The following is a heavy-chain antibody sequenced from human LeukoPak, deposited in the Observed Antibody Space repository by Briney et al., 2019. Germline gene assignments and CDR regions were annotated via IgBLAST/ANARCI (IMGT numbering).Heavy chain of an antibody. CDR1: GGSISSYY. J-gene: IGHJ4*02. Sequence: SETLSLTCPVSGGSISSYYWSWIRQPPGKGLEWVGYISTSGGTNYNPSLRSRVIISVDTPNNQFSLRLSSVTAADTAVYYCATSYDRSGYYYYFDFWGQGTLVTVSS. D-gene: IGHD3-22*01. V-gene: IGHV4-4*09. CDR3: ATSYDRSGYYYYFDF. CDR2: ISTSGGT.